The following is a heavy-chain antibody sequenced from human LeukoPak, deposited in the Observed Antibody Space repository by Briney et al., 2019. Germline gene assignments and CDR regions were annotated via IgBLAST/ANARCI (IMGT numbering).Heavy chain of an antibody. J-gene: IGHJ3*02. CDR1: GGSISSSNW. Sequence: SETLSLTCVVSGGSISSSNWWSLVRQPPGKGLERTGEIYHRGSTNYKPSLKSRVTISVDKSKNQFSLKLSSVTAADTAVYYCARDGYSYGLGVDAFDIWGQGTMVTVSS. V-gene: IGHV4-4*02. D-gene: IGHD5-18*01. CDR2: IYHRGST. CDR3: ARDGYSYGLGVDAFDI.